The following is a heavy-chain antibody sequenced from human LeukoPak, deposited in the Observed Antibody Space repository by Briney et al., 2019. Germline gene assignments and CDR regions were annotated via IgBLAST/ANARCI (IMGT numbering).Heavy chain of an antibody. V-gene: IGHV3-66*01. CDR2: IYSGGST. D-gene: IGHD3-9*01. CDR3: ALGLVTDY. CDR1: GFTVSSNF. J-gene: IGHJ4*02. Sequence: GGSLRLSCVGSGFTVSSNFMSWVRQAPGKGLEWVSVIYSGGSTYYADSVKGRFTISRDNSKNTLYLQMNSLRVEDTAVYYCALGLVTDYWGQGTLVTVSS.